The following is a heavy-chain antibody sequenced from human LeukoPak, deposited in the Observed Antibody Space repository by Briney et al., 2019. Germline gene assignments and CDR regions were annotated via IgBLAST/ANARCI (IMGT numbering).Heavy chain of an antibody. J-gene: IGHJ4*02. CDR2: LHADGSEK. V-gene: IGHV3-7*01. CDR1: GFSLSGYW. CDR3: AIGGYSFDY. Sequence: PGGSLRLSCVGSGFSLSGYWMSWVRQAPGKGLEWVARLHADGSEKYYVGSVKGRFTISGDNAKNSLYLQMNSLRVDDTAVYYCAIGGYSFDYLGQGTLVTVSS. D-gene: IGHD5-12*01.